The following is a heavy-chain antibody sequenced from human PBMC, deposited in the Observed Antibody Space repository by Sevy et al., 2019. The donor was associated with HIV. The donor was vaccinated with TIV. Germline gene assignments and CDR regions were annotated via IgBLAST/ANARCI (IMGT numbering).Heavy chain of an antibody. CDR2: IWYDGSKQ. Sequence: GGSLRLSCEGSGFSFGTYSMHWVRQAPGKGLEWVGVIWYDGSKQSYADSVKDRVTFSRDNSKSTMYLDMNALRAEDTAVYYCARGPDTEISLHHVMRSFEWVFRGKSFDYWGQGALVTVSS. J-gene: IGHJ4*02. CDR3: ARGPDTEISLHHVMRSFEWVFRGKSFDY. D-gene: IGHD3-3*01. V-gene: IGHV3-30*04. CDR1: GFSFGTYS.